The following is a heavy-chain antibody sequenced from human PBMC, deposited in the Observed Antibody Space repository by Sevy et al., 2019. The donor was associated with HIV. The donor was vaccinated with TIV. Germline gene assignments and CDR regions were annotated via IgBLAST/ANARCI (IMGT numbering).Heavy chain of an antibody. Sequence: GGSLRLSCAASTFRVIDNYMSWVRQAPGKGLEWVSTIYSGGSTFYADSVKGRFTISRDNSKNTLYLQMNSLRAEDTAVYYCARGSFTYYYDSSGYYFDYWGQGTLVTVSS. CDR3: ARGSFTYYYDSSGYYFDY. J-gene: IGHJ4*02. D-gene: IGHD3-22*01. CDR1: TFRVIDNY. V-gene: IGHV3-66*01. CDR2: IYSGGST.